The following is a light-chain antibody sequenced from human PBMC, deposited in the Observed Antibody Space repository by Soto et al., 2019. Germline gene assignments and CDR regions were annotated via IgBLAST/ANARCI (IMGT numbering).Light chain of an antibody. V-gene: IGKV1-27*01. CDR1: QGISNY. CDR3: HNHDSALIT. CDR2: AAS. Sequence: DIPRTQSPSTLSGSVGDIVTITSRASQGISNYLAWYQQKPGKVPTLIIYAASTLQSGVPSRFSGSGSGTDFTLTIISLQPGDVATYYCHNHDSALITFGQGTRLEIK. J-gene: IGKJ5*01.